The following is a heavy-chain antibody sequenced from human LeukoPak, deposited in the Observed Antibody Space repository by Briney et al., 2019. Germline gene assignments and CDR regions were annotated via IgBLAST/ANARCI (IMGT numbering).Heavy chain of an antibody. V-gene: IGHV3-64*01. D-gene: IGHD3-10*01. CDR3: ARAFGGENFDY. CDR2: ISSNGGST. Sequence: GGSLRLSCAASGFTFSTYAMHWVRQAPGKGLEYVSAISSNGGSTFYANSVKGRFTISRDNSKNTLYLQTGSLRAEDMAVYYCARAFGGENFDYWGQGTLVTVSS. J-gene: IGHJ4*02. CDR1: GFTFSTYA.